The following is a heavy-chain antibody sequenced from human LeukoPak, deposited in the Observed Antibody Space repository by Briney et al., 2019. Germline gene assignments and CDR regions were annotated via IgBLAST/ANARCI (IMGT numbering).Heavy chain of an antibody. CDR3: AKQMKAFDI. J-gene: IGHJ3*02. CDR2: ISGSGGST. Sequence: GRSLRLSCAASGFTFSSYGMHWVRQAPGKGLEWVSSISGSGGSTYYADSVKGRFTISRDNSKNTLYLQMNSLRVEDTAVYYCAKQMKAFDIWGQGTMVTVSS. V-gene: IGHV3-23*01. CDR1: GFTFSSYG.